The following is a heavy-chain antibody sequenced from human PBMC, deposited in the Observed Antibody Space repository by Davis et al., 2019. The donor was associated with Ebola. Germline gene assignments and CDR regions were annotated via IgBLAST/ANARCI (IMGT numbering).Heavy chain of an antibody. CDR3: ARGTNGYNPGGYFDS. V-gene: IGHV5-51*01. J-gene: IGHJ4*02. CDR2: IFPGDSYT. D-gene: IGHD5-24*01. CDR1: GYSFTIYW. Sequence: GESLKIPCKAPGYSFTIYWIVRVRQMPGKGLECMGIIFPGDSYTRYSPSFQGQVPISADKSISTAYLQWSSLKASDTAIYYCARGTNGYNPGGYFDSWGQGTLVTVSS.